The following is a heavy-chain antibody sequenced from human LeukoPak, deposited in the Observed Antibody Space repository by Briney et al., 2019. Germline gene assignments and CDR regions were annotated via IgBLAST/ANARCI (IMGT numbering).Heavy chain of an antibody. CDR2: IYSNGIT. CDR3: ARRAYHDSSGYHPTSGYFDL. Sequence: SETLSLTCTVSGGSIFSYYWNWIRQPPGKGLEWLGYIYSNGITNYSPSLRSRGTISIATSKNQISLRLTSVTAADTAIYYCARRAYHDSSGYHPTSGYFDLWGRGTLVTVSS. CDR1: GGSIFSYY. J-gene: IGHJ2*01. V-gene: IGHV4-4*08. D-gene: IGHD3-22*01.